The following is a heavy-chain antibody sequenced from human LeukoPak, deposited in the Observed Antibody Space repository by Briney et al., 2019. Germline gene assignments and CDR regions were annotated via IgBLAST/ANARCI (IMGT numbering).Heavy chain of an antibody. J-gene: IGHJ3*02. CDR2: INPNSGGT. Sequence: ASVKVSCKASGYTLTGYYMHWVRQAPGQGLEWMGWINPNSGGTNYAQKFQGRVTMTRDTSISTAYMELSRLSSVTAADTAVYYCARVGSGAFDIWGQGTMVTVSS. D-gene: IGHD1-1*01. CDR3: ARVGSGAFDI. V-gene: IGHV1-2*02. CDR1: GYTLTGYY.